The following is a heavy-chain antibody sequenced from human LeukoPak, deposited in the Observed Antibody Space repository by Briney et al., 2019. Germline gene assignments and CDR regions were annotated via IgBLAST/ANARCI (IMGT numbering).Heavy chain of an antibody. CDR1: GGSISSYY. CDR3: ARTYGDYSSYYYYYMDV. V-gene: IGHV4-59*01. Sequence: PSETLSLTCTVSGGSISSYYWSWIRQPPGKGLEWIGYIYYSGSTNYNPSLKSRVTISVDTSKNQFSLKLSSVTAADTAVYYCARTYGDYSSYYYYYMDVWGKGTTVTISS. CDR2: IYYSGST. D-gene: IGHD4-17*01. J-gene: IGHJ6*03.